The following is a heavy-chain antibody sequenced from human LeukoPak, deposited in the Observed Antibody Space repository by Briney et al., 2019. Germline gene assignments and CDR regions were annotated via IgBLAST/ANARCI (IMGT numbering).Heavy chain of an antibody. V-gene: IGHV4-39*01. CDR1: GGSIGSKSHY. J-gene: IGHJ5*02. CDR2: TYYSGST. Sequence: SETLSLTCSVSGGSIGSKSHYWGWIRQPPGKGLEWISYTYYSGSTYYNPSLKSRVTISVDTSKSQFSLKLSSVTAADTAVYYCARREANWFDPWGQGYLVTVSS. CDR3: ARREANWFDP.